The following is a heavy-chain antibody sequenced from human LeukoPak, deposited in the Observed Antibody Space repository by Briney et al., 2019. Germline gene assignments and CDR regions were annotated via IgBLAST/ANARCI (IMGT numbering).Heavy chain of an antibody. V-gene: IGHV4-59*08. Sequence: SETLSLTCTVSGGSISSYYWSWIRQPPGKGLEWIGYIYYSGSTNYNPSLESRVTISVDTSKNQFSLKLSSVTAADTAVYYCARHRPGGLASWFDPWGQGTLVTVSP. CDR1: GGSISSYY. D-gene: IGHD4-23*01. CDR3: ARHRPGGLASWFDP. J-gene: IGHJ5*02. CDR2: IYYSGST.